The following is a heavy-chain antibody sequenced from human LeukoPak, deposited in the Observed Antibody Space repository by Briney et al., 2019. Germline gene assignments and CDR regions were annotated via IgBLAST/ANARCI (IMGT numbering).Heavy chain of an antibody. CDR3: AREPYYYYYYGMDV. CDR1: GVAFSNYA. Sequence: GGSLRLSCAASGVAFSNYAMSWVRQAPGKGLEWVAVISYDGSNKYYADSVKGRFTISRDNSKNTLYLQMNSLRAEDTAVYYCAREPYYYYYYGMDVWGQGTTVTVSS. V-gene: IGHV3-30-3*01. J-gene: IGHJ6*02. CDR2: ISYDGSNK.